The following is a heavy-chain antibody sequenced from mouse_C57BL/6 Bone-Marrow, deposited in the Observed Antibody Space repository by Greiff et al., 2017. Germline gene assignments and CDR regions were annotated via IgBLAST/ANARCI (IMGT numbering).Heavy chain of an antibody. Sequence: VQLQQPGAELVKPGASVKMSCKASGYTFTSYWITWVKQRPGQGLEWIGDIYPGSGSTNYNEKFKSKATLTVDTSSSTAYMQLSSLTSEDSAVYYCARGYYYYGSSYEDYAMDYGGQGTSVTVSS. D-gene: IGHD1-1*01. V-gene: IGHV1-55*01. J-gene: IGHJ4*01. CDR2: IYPGSGST. CDR1: GYTFTSYW. CDR3: ARGYYYYGSSYEDYAMDY.